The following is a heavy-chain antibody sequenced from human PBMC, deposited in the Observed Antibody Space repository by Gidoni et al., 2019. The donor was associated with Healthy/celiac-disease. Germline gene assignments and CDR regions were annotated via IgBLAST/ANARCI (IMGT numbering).Heavy chain of an antibody. V-gene: IGHV3-23*01. D-gene: IGHD2-15*01. CDR3: AKGVSATPYNWFDP. J-gene: IGHJ5*02. CDR2: ISGSGGST. Sequence: EVQLFASGGGLVQPWGSLRLSCAASGFPFSSCAMSWVRQAPGKGLEWVSAISGSGGSTYYADSVKGRFTISRDNSKNTLYLQMNSLRAEDTAVYYCAKGVSATPYNWFDPWGQGTLVTVSS. CDR1: GFPFSSCA.